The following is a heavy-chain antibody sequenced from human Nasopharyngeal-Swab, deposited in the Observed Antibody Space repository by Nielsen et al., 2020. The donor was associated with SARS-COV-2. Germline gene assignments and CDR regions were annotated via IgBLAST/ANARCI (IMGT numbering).Heavy chain of an antibody. CDR1: GFTFTNYW. D-gene: IGHD6-6*01. CDR2: INQDESVK. Sequence: GESLKISCAASGFTFTNYWMSWFRQAPGKGLEWVANINQDESVKYYVDSVKGRFTVSRDNAKDSLYLQMISLRIEDTAVYFCARIGYSSSSTDYWGQGTLVTVSS. J-gene: IGHJ4*02. CDR3: ARIGYSSSSTDY. V-gene: IGHV3-7*01.